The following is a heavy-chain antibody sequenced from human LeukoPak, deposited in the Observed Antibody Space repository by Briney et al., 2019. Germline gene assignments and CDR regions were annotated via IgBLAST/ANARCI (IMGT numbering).Heavy chain of an antibody. CDR3: ARGPMSPNGRAVADLSNWFDP. CDR2: MSVSGSYI. D-gene: IGHD6-19*01. CDR1: GITFSSYT. Sequence: PGGSLRLSCAASGITFSSYTMNWVRQAPGKGLEWVSSMSVSGSYIYYADPVKGRFTISRDNAKNSLYLQMNSLRAEDTAVYYWARGPMSPNGRAVADLSNWFDPWGQGTLVTVSS. V-gene: IGHV3-21*01. J-gene: IGHJ5*02.